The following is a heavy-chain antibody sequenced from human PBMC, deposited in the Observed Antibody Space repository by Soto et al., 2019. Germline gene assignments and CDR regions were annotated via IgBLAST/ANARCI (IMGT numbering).Heavy chain of an antibody. Sequence: ASVKVSCKVSGYTLTELSMHWVRQAPGKGLEWMGGFDPEDGETIYAQKFQGRVTMTEDTTTATAYMELSSLRAEATAVYYCATDRVDCTNGVCRIDYFDYWGQGTLVTVSS. CDR3: ATDRVDCTNGVCRIDYFDY. J-gene: IGHJ4*02. V-gene: IGHV1-24*01. D-gene: IGHD2-8*01. CDR1: GYTLTELS. CDR2: FDPEDGET.